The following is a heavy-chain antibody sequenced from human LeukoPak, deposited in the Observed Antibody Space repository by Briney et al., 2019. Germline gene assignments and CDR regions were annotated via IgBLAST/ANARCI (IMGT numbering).Heavy chain of an antibody. J-gene: IGHJ4*02. CDR2: ISGSGGST. Sequence: GGSLRLSCAASGFTFSSYAMSWVRQAPGKGLEWVSAISGSGGSTYYADSVEGRFTISRDNSKNTLYLQMNSLRAEDTAVYYCAKDPGTITIFGVPARRYWGQGTLVTVSS. CDR1: GFTFSSYA. CDR3: AKDPGTITIFGVPARRY. V-gene: IGHV3-23*01. D-gene: IGHD3-3*01.